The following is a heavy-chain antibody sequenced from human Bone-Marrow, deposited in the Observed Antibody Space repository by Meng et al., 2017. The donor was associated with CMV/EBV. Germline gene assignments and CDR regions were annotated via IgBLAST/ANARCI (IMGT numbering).Heavy chain of an antibody. V-gene: IGHV3-48*03. D-gene: IGHD2-2*01. CDR2: ISNSGSST. Sequence: GGSLRLSCGTSGFTFSGYEMNWVRQAPGKGLEWVSYISNSGSSTYYADSVKGRFTISRDNAQDSLYLQMDSLTVEDTAVYYCARALRYRGYCSSTSCPNYYYYGMDVWGQGTTVTVSS. J-gene: IGHJ6*02. CDR1: GFTFSGYE. CDR3: ARALRYRGYCSSTSCPNYYYYGMDV.